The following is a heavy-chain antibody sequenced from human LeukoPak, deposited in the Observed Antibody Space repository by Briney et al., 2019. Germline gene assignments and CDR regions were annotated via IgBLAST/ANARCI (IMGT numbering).Heavy chain of an antibody. J-gene: IGHJ6*02. Sequence: GGSLRLSCGASGFTFSSHSFIWVRQAPGQGLEFVSSVNADSSYIYQADSVRGRFTISRDNNRNSVYLQMNSLRAEDTAVYFCTRLKINSGYGISHGLDVWGQGTTVIVSS. CDR2: VNADSSYI. V-gene: IGHV3-21*01. CDR3: TRLKINSGYGISHGLDV. D-gene: IGHD5-12*01. CDR1: GFTFSSHS.